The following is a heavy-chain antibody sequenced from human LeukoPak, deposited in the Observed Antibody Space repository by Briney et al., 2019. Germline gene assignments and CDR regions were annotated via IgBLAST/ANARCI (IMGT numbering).Heavy chain of an antibody. V-gene: IGHV3-43*02. J-gene: IGHJ4*02. D-gene: IGHD3-22*01. Sequence: GGSLRLSCAASGFTFDDYAMHWVRQAPGKGLEWVSLISGDGGSTYYADSVKGRFTISRDNSKNSLYLQMNSLRTEDTALYYCAKGGDSRGYYYPFDYWGQGTLVTVSS. CDR1: GFTFDDYA. CDR2: ISGDGGST. CDR3: AKGGDSRGYYYPFDY.